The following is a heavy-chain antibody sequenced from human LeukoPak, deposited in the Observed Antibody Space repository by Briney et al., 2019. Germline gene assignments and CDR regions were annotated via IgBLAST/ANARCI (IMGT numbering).Heavy chain of an antibody. CDR3: ARAVAGTYSLNY. CDR2: IKEDGSEK. Sequence: GGSLRLSCAASGFTFSDYWMSWVRQAPGKGLEWVANIKEDGSEKYYVDSVKGRITISRDNAKKSVYLQMNSLRAEDTAVYYCARAVAGTYSLNYWGQGTLVTVSS. V-gene: IGHV3-7*03. CDR1: GFTFSDYW. J-gene: IGHJ4*02. D-gene: IGHD6-19*01.